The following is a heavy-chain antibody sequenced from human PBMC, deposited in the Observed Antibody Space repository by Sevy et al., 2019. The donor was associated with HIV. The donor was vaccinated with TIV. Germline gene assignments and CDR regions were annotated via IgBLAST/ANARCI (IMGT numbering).Heavy chain of an antibody. Sequence: SETLSLTCAVYGGSFSGDYWSWIRQPPGKGLEWIGEITHSGSTNYNPALKRRVTISVDTSSRNQFFLKLTSVTAADTAVYYCARGSVAGRAGRENWFDPWGQGNLVTVSS. J-gene: IGHJ5*02. CDR3: ARGSVAGRAGRENWFDP. CDR2: ITHSGST. CDR1: GGSFSGDY. V-gene: IGHV4-34*01. D-gene: IGHD6-6*01.